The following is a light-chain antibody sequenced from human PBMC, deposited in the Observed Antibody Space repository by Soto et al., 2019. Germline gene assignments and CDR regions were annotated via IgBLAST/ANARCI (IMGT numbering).Light chain of an antibody. CDR1: QPISNW. Sequence: DIHMTQSPSTLSASVGDRVTISCRASQPISNWLAWYQQRPGEAPKLLLSDSSNLEGGVPPRFSRTGSGSQYTLTISSLQPDDSATDYCQQYNSAPYTFRQGTKLQIK. CDR2: DSS. CDR3: QQYNSAPYT. V-gene: IGKV1-5*01. J-gene: IGKJ2*01.